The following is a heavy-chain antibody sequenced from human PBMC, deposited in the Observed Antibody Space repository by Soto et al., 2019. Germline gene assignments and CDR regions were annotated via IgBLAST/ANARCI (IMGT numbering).Heavy chain of an antibody. CDR1: GFSLSTSGVG. Sequence: QITLKESGPTLVKPTQTLTLTCTFSGFSLSTSGVGVGWIRQSPGKALEWLAVIYWDDDKRYSPSLKGRLSITKDTSKNLVVLTMTNMDPVDTATYYCAHKGPEDWPLDYWGQGTLVTVSS. D-gene: IGHD3-9*01. CDR2: IYWDDDK. V-gene: IGHV2-5*02. J-gene: IGHJ4*02. CDR3: AHKGPEDWPLDY.